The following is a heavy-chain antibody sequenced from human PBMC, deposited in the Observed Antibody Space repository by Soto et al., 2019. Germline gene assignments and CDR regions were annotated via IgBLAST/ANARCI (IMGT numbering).Heavy chain of an antibody. CDR1: GGSINSGGYY. CDR2: IYYSGDT. CDR3: ARFPSRAHYFAMDV. J-gene: IGHJ6*02. Sequence: SETLSLTCTVSGGSINSGGYYWTWIRQHPGRGLESIGYIYYSGDTYYNSSLKSRLSISLDTSKNQFSLKLTSVTAADTAIYYCARFPSRAHYFAMDVWGHGTAVTVSS. V-gene: IGHV4-31*03. D-gene: IGHD2-2*01.